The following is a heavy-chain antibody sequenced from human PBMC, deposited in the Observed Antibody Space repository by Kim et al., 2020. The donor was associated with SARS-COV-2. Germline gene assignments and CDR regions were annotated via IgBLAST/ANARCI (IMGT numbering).Heavy chain of an antibody. CDR3: AADSWSGARVRFDP. D-gene: IGHD3-3*01. CDR2: ISFSGII. CDR1: SITTNPCY. J-gene: IGHJ5*02. Sequence: SITTNPCYWAWIRQPPGRGLEWIGSISFSGIIYYSPSLKSRVTMSVDTSDNHFSLKMNSVTAADTAVYFCAADSWSGARVRFDPWGHGTLAT. V-gene: IGHV4-39*02.